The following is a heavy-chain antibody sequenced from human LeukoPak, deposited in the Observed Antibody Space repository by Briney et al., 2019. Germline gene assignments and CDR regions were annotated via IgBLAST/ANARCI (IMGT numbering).Heavy chain of an antibody. Sequence: ASVKVSCKASGYTFTIYGISWVRQAPGQGLEWMGWISAYNGNTNYAQKLQGRVTMTTDTSTSTAYMELRSLRSDDTAVYYCAKGSEDYGDYVDGGWFDPWGQGTLVTVSS. J-gene: IGHJ5*02. D-gene: IGHD4-17*01. CDR3: AKGSEDYGDYVDGGWFDP. CDR1: GYTFTIYG. CDR2: ISAYNGNT. V-gene: IGHV1-18*01.